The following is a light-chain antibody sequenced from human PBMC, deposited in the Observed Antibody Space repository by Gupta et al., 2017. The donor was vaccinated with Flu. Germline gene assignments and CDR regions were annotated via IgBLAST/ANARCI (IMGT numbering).Light chain of an antibody. CDR2: VNN. V-gene: IGLV1-40*01. CDR3: QSSDNSVSGLKV. J-gene: IGLJ2*01. CDR1: SSNIGAGHD. Sequence: QPVLTQPPSVSGAPGQRVTISCTGTSSNIGAGHDVHWYQQLPGAAPKPLIYVNNNRPSGVPDRFSGSKSGTSASLANTGLQAEDEAVYYCQSSDNSVSGLKVFGGGTKLTVL.